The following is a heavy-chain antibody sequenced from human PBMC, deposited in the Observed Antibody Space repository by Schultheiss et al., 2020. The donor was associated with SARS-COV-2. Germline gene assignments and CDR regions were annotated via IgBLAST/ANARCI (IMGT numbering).Heavy chain of an antibody. D-gene: IGHD3-22*01. J-gene: IGHJ4*02. CDR3: ARVPRHMIVVVSPFDY. V-gene: IGHV1-69*06. Sequence: SVKVSCKASGGTFSSYTISWVRQAPGKGLEWMGGIIPIFGTANYAQKFQGRVTMTEDTSTDTAYMELSSLRSDDTAVYYCARVPRHMIVVVSPFDYWGQGTLVTVSS. CDR2: IIPIFGTA. CDR1: GGTFSSYT.